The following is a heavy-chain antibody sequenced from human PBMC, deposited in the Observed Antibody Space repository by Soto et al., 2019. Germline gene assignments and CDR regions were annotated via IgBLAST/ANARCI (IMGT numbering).Heavy chain of an antibody. CDR2: ISGSGGST. D-gene: IGHD3-3*01. V-gene: IGHV3-23*01. CDR1: GFTFSTYA. CDR3: AKRPRATVFGVAGNRFDP. Sequence: EVQLLESGGGLVQPGGSLRLSCAASGFTFSTYAMTWVRQAPGKGLEWVSGISGSGGSTYYADSVKGRFTISRDNSKNTLYLQRNSLRAEDTAVYYCAKRPRATVFGVAGNRFDPWGQGTVVPVSS. J-gene: IGHJ5*02.